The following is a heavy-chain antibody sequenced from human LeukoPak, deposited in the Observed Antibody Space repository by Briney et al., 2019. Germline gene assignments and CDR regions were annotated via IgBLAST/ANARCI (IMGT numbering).Heavy chain of an antibody. CDR1: GFTFSSYG. V-gene: IGHV3-33*06. D-gene: IGHD3-22*01. Sequence: PGRSLRLSCAASGFTFSSYGMHWVRQAPGKGLEWVAVIWYDGSNKYYADSVKGRFTISRDNSKNTLYLQMNSLRAEDTAVYYCAKTYYDSSGYPPYFDYWGQGTLVTVSS. J-gene: IGHJ4*02. CDR3: AKTYYDSSGYPPYFDY. CDR2: IWYDGSNK.